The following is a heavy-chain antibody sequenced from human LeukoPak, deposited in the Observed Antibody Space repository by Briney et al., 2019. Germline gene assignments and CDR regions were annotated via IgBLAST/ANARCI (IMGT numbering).Heavy chain of an antibody. V-gene: IGHV3-74*01. CDR1: GNYW. J-gene: IGHJ4*02. Sequence: GSLRLSCAASGNYWMHWVRQAPGKGLVWVSHMNSDGSWTSYAGSVKGRFTISKDNAKNTVYVQMNNLRAEDTAVYYCVSFYETYWGRGTLVTASS. CDR3: VSFYETY. CDR2: MNSDGSWT. D-gene: IGHD2-2*01.